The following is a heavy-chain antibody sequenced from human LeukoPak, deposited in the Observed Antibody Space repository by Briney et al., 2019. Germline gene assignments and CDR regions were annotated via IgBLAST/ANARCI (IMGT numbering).Heavy chain of an antibody. CDR2: FDPEDGET. CDR1: GCTLTELS. D-gene: IGHD3-10*01. J-gene: IGHJ4*02. V-gene: IGHV1-24*01. CDR3: ARAKLRLVRGVMEWYYFDY. Sequence: ASVKVSCKVSGCTLTELSMHWVRQAPGKGLEWMGGFDPEDGETIYAQKFQGRVTMTEDTSTDTAYMELSSLRSEDTAVYYCARAKLRLVRGVMEWYYFDYWGQGTLVTVSS.